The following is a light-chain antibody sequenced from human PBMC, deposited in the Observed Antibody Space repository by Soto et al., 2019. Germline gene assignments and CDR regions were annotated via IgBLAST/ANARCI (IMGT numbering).Light chain of an antibody. CDR3: SSYRTGGSYV. Sequence: SVLPQPASVSGFPGLSIAISCTGTSSDVGGYNSVSWYQQHPGKAPKLVIYDVTSRPSGVSNRFSGSKSGNTASLAISGLQAEDEGDYYCSSYRTGGSYVFGTGTKVTVL. V-gene: IGLV2-14*01. CDR1: SSDVGGYNS. CDR2: DVT. J-gene: IGLJ1*01.